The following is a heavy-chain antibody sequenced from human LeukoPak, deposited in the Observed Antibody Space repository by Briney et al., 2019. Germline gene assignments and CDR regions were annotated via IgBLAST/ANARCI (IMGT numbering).Heavy chain of an antibody. CDR1: GYTFTGYY. CDR2: INPNSGGT. D-gene: IGHD3-22*01. Sequence: ASVTVSCKASGYTFTGYYMHWVRQAPGQGLEWMGWINPNSGGTNYAQNFQGRVTMTRDTSISTAYMEVSRRRSDDPAVYYCSREDRSGYDYWGQGTLVAVCS. CDR3: SREDRSGYDY. J-gene: IGHJ4*02. V-gene: IGHV1-2*02.